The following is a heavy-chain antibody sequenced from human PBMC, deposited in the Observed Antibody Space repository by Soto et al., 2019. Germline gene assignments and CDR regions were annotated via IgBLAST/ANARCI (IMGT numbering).Heavy chain of an antibody. CDR2: LYHIGTT. CDR3: AREGGEYCSRGSCYRNWFDP. Sequence: SETLSLTCTVSGGSINNGTSSWTWIRQPPGKGLEWIGYLYHIGTTYYNPSLKSRVTMSEDRSKNQFSLKLSSVTAADTAVYYCAREGGEYCSRGSCYRNWFDPWGQGILVTVS. CDR1: GGSINNGTSS. D-gene: IGHD2-15*01. V-gene: IGHV4-30-2*01. J-gene: IGHJ5*02.